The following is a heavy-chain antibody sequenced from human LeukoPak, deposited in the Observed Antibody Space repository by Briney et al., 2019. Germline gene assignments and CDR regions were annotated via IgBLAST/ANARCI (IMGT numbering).Heavy chain of an antibody. CDR2: IIPIFGTA. CDR3: ARRVGNGSGSYHYYYYYMDV. Sequence: SVKVSCKASGGTFSSYAISWVRQAPGQGLEWMGGIIPIFGTANYAQKFQGRVTITADKSTSTAYMELSSLRSEDTAVYYCARRVGNGSGSYHYYYYYMDVWGKGTTVTVSS. D-gene: IGHD3-10*01. J-gene: IGHJ6*03. V-gene: IGHV1-69*06. CDR1: GGTFSSYA.